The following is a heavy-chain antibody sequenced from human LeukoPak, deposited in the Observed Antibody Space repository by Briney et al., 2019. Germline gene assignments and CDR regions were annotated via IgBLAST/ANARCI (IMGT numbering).Heavy chain of an antibody. CDR2: ISTNSDIR. V-gene: IGHV1-18*01. CDR3: ARDWDAMNNCFDP. CDR1: GYTFTNYG. J-gene: IGHJ5*02. Sequence: TSVKVSCKASGYTFTNYGISWVRQAPGQGLEWMGWISTNSDIRTYAQTLQGRFTMTTDTATTTAYMELNNLTFDDTAVYYCARDWDAMNNCFDPWGQGTPVTVSS. D-gene: IGHD1-26*01.